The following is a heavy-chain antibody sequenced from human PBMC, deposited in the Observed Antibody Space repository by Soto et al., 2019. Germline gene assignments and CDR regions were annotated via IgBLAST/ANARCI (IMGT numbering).Heavy chain of an antibody. CDR2: IYHSGST. Sequence: SETRCLTWAVAGGSLNRGGYSWSWIRQPPGKGLEWIGYIYHSGSTYYNPSLKSRVTISVDRSKNQFSLKLSSVTAADTAVYYCARVPGPWGQGTLVTVSS. CDR1: GGSLNRGGYS. V-gene: IGHV4-30-2*01. J-gene: IGHJ5*02. CDR3: ARVPGP.